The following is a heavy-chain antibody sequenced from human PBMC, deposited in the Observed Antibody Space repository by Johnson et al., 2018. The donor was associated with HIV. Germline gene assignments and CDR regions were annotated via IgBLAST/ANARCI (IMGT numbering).Heavy chain of an antibody. CDR3: ARVVLVRLAVAGPSRDAFDI. Sequence: QVQLVESGGGLVKPGGSLRLSCAASGFTFSSYAMHWVRQAPGKGLEWVAVISYDGSNNYYADSVKGRFTSPRDNSKNTLYLQMNSLRAEDTALYYCARVVLVRLAVAGPSRDAFDIWGQGTMVTVSS. J-gene: IGHJ3*02. CDR2: ISYDGSNN. CDR1: GFTFSSYA. D-gene: IGHD6-19*01. V-gene: IGHV3-30-3*01.